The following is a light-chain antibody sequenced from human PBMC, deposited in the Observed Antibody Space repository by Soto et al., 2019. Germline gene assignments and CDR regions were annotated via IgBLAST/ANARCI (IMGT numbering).Light chain of an antibody. CDR2: DVT. V-gene: IGLV2-11*01. CDR1: SSDVGRYDY. CDR3: CSFAGSYSDV. J-gene: IGLJ1*01. Sequence: QSALTQPRSVSASPGQSVTISCTGTSSDVGRYDYVSWYQQHPGKAPKLIVYDVTERPSGLPDRFSGSKSGNTASLTISGLQAEDEADYSCCSFAGSYSDVFGTGTKVTVL.